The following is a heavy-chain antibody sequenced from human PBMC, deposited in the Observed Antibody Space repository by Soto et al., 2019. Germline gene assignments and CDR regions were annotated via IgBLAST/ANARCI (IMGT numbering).Heavy chain of an antibody. Sequence: ASVKVSCKASGYTFSSYGISWVRQAPGQGLEWVGWISAYNGNTNYAQKFRGRVTLTTDTSTSTAYMELRSLRSDDTAVYYCAREYYYDSRGNFDYWGLGTLVTVSS. D-gene: IGHD3-22*01. V-gene: IGHV1-18*01. CDR3: AREYYYDSRGNFDY. J-gene: IGHJ4*02. CDR2: ISAYNGNT. CDR1: GYTFSSYG.